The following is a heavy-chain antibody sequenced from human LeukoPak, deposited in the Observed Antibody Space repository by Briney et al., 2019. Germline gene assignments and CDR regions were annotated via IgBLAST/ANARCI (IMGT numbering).Heavy chain of an antibody. CDR2: ISYDGSNK. Sequence: PGRSLRLSCAASGFTFSSYGMHWVRQAPGKGLEWVAVISYDGSNKYYADSVKGRFTITRDNSKNTLYLQMNSLRAEDTAVYYCGKAVDRYSSSWYQGWNPDYWGQETRVPVPS. V-gene: IGHV3-30*18. J-gene: IGHJ4*02. CDR3: GKAVDRYSSSWYQGWNPDY. D-gene: IGHD6-13*01. CDR1: GFTFSSYG.